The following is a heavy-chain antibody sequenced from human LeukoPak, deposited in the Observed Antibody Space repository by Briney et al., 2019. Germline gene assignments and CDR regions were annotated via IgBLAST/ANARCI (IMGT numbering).Heavy chain of an antibody. CDR1: GFTFSSYG. J-gene: IGHJ4*02. CDR3: ARLSTAVADSDY. D-gene: IGHD6-13*01. CDR2: IRYDGSNK. V-gene: IGHV3-30*02. Sequence: GGSLRLSCAASGFTFSSYGMHWVRQAPGRGLEWVAFIRYDGSNKYYADSVKGRFTISRDNSKNTLYLQMNSLRAEDTAVYYCARLSTAVADSDYWGQGTLVTVSS.